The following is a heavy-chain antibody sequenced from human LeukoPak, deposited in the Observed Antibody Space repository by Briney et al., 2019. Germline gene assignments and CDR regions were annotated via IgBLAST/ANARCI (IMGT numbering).Heavy chain of an antibody. J-gene: IGHJ4*02. CDR1: GITLSNYG. CDR2: ISDSGGRT. CDR3: AKRGVVIRVILVGFHKEAYYFDS. D-gene: IGHD3-22*01. Sequence: PGGSLRLSCAVSGITLSNYGMSWVRQAPGKGLEWVAGISDSGGRTNCADSVKGRFTISRDNPKNTLILQMNSLGPEDTAVYFCAKRGVVIRVILVGFHKEAYYFDSWGQGALVTVSS. V-gene: IGHV3-23*01.